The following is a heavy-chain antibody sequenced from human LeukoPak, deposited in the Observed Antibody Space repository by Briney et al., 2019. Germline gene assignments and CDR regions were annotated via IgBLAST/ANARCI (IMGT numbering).Heavy chain of an antibody. V-gene: IGHV5-51*01. Sequence: ETLSLTCTVSGGSISSYYWSWIRQPPGKGLEWMGIIYPGDSDTRYSPSFQGQVTISADKSISTAYLQWSSLKASDTAMYYCARLKGSYAFDIWGQGTMVTVSS. CDR3: ARLKGSYAFDI. J-gene: IGHJ3*02. CDR1: GGSISSYY. CDR2: IYPGDSDT.